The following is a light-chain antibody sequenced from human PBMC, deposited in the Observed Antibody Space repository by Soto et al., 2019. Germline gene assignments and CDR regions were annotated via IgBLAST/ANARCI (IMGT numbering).Light chain of an antibody. CDR1: QSVRSN. J-gene: IGKJ4*01. CDR2: GAS. Sequence: EIVMTQSPGTLSVSPGERVTLSCRASQSVRSNLAWYQQKPGQAPRLLIYGASTRVTGIPARFSGSGSGTEFTLTIGSLQSEDFAVYSCQPYNTWPRSFGGGTKVDIK. V-gene: IGKV3-15*01. CDR3: QPYNTWPRS.